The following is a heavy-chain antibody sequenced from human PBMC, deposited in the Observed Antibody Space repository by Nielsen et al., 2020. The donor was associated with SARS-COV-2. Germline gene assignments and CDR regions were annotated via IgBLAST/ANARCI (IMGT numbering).Heavy chain of an antibody. V-gene: IGHV3-9*01. J-gene: IGHJ2*01. CDR3: AKVYGDYVGFFDV. CDR1: GFTFDDYA. CDR2: ISWNSVSI. Sequence: GGSLRLSCVGSGFTFDDYAMHWVRQAPGKGLEWVSGISWNSVSIDYADSVKGRFTISRDNAKSSLYLQMNSLRAEDTAFYYYAKVYGDYVGFFDVWGRGTLVTVSS. D-gene: IGHD4-17*01.